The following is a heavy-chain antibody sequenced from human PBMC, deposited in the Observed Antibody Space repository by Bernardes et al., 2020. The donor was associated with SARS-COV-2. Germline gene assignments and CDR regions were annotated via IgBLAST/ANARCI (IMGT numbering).Heavy chain of an antibody. CDR3: AKDKRNGGYSYGHIDY. CDR1: GFTFDDYA. V-gene: IGHV3-9*01. J-gene: IGHJ4*02. Sequence: GGSLRLSCAASGFTFDDYAMHWVRQAPGKGLEWVSGISWNSGSIGYADSVKGRFTISRDNAKNSLYLQMNSLRAEDTALYYCAKDKRNGGYSYGHIDYWGQGTLVTVSS. CDR2: ISWNSGSI. D-gene: IGHD5-18*01.